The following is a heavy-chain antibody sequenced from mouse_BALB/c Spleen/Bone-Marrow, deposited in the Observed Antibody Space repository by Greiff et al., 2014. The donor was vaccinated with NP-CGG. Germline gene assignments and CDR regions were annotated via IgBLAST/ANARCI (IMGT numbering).Heavy chain of an antibody. V-gene: IGHV1-20*02. CDR1: GYSFTGYF. D-gene: IGHD1-1*01. CDR2: INPYNGDT. J-gene: IGHJ2*01. CDR3: ARSGYYGSSYFDY. Sequence: VQLQQSGPELVKPGASVKISCKASGYSFTGYFMNWVMQSHGKSLEWIGRINPYNGDTFYNQKFKGKATLTVDKSSSTAHMELRSLASEDSAVYYCARSGYYGSSYFDYWGQGTTLKVSS.